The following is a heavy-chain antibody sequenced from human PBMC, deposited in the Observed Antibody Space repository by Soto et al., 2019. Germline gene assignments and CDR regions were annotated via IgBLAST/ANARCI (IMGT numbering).Heavy chain of an antibody. CDR1: GFTFSSYA. CDR3: AKDQWRITMIVVPQTAVGAFDY. J-gene: IGHJ4*02. Sequence: PGGSLRLSCAASGFTFSSYAMSWVRQAPGKGLEWVSAISGSGGSTYYADSVKGRFTISRDNSKNTLYLQMNSLRAEDTAVYYCAKDQWRITMIVVPQTAVGAFDYWGQGTLVTVSS. CDR2: ISGSGGST. D-gene: IGHD3-22*01. V-gene: IGHV3-23*01.